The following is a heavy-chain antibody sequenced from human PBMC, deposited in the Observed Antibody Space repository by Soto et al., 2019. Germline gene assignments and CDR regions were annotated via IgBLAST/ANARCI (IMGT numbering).Heavy chain of an antibody. CDR3: ARAVRSGSSWSLLDY. CDR1: GYTFTSYY. J-gene: IGHJ4*02. CDR2: INPSGGST. Sequence: QVQLVQSGAEVKKPGASVKVSYKASGYTFTSYYMHWVRQAPGQGLEWMGIINPSGGSTSYAQKFQGRVTMTRDTSTSTVYMELSSLRSEDTAVYYCARAVRSGSSWSLLDYWGQGTLVTVSS. V-gene: IGHV1-46*01. D-gene: IGHD6-13*01.